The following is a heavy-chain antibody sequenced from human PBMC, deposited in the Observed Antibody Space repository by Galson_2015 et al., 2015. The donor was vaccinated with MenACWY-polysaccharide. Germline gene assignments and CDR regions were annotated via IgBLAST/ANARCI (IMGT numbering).Heavy chain of an antibody. Sequence: SLRLSCAASGSRFSHSGMHWVRQAPGKGLEWVAVIQYDGSKIVYADSVKGRFTISRDNSKNTLFLEMNSLGAEDTAVYYCAREGSRIVFHAFETWGQGTIVTVSS. CDR2: IQYDGSKI. CDR3: AREGSRIVFHAFET. V-gene: IGHV3-33*01. CDR1: GSRFSHSG. J-gene: IGHJ3*02. D-gene: IGHD6-13*01.